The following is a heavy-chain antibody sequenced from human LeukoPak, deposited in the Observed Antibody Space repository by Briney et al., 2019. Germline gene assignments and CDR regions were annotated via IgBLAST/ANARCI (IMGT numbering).Heavy chain of an antibody. J-gene: IGHJ4*02. CDR2: IYYSGST. D-gene: IGHD1-14*01. CDR3: VRANHFDY. V-gene: IGHV4-59*01. Sequence: SETLSLTCTVSGGSISGYYWSWFRQPPGKGLERIGDIYYSGSTNYNPSLKSRVTISVDTSKNQFSLKLSSVTAADTAVYYCVRANHFDYWGQGTLVTVSS. CDR1: GGSISGYY.